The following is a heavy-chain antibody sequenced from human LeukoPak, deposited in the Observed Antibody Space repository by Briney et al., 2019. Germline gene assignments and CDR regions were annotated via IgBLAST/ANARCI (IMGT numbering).Heavy chain of an antibody. D-gene: IGHD5-24*01. CDR2: ISGSGGST. V-gene: IGHV3-23*01. CDR3: AKESRDGYNSYYFDY. J-gene: IGHJ4*02. CDR1: GFTFSSYA. Sequence: TGGSLRLSCAASGFTFSSYAMSWVRQAPGKGLEWVSAISGSGGSTYYADSVKGRFTISRDNSKNTLYLQMNSLRAEDTAVYYCAKESRDGYNSYYFDYWGQGTLVTVSS.